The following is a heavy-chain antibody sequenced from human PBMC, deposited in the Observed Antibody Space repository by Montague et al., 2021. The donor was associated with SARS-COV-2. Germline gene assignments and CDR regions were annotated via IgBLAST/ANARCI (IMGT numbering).Heavy chain of an antibody. D-gene: IGHD6-13*01. V-gene: IGHV4-34*01. J-gene: IGHJ4*02. Sequence: SETLSLTCAVYGGSFSGYYWSWIRQPPGKGLEWIGEINHSGSTNYNPSLKSRVTISVDTSKNQFSLKLSSVTVADTAVYYCTRGDLRYSSSWYLDYWGQGTLVTVSS. CDR3: TRGDLRYSSSWYLDY. CDR1: GGSFSGYY. CDR2: INHSGST.